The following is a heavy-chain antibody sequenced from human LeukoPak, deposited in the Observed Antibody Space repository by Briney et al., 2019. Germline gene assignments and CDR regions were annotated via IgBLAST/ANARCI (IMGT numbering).Heavy chain of an antibody. J-gene: IGHJ4*02. CDR1: GYTFTSCG. CDR2: ISAYNGNT. V-gene: IGHV1-18*01. D-gene: IGHD1-26*01. Sequence: ASVKVSCKASGYTFTSCGISWVRQAPGQGLEWMGWISAYNGNTNYAQKLQGRVTMTTDTSTSTAYMELRSLRSDDTAVYYCARDNQWELRVVPSFDYWGQGTLVTVSS. CDR3: ARDNQWELRVVPSFDY.